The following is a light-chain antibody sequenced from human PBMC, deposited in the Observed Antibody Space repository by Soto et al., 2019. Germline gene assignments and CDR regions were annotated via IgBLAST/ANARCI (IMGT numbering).Light chain of an antibody. CDR3: QHYGGPVGYT. CDR2: GAS. V-gene: IGKV3-20*01. J-gene: IGKJ2*01. CDR1: QTVRNNY. Sequence: EIVLTQSPSTLSLSPGDRAALSCRASQTVRNNYVAWYQQKPGQAPKLLIYGASSRATDIPGRFSGSGSGTDFALTISRLEPEGFAVYYCQHYGGPVGYTFGQGTKVDIK.